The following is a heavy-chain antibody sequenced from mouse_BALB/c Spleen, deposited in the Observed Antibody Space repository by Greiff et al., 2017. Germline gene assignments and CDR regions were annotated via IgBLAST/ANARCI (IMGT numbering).Heavy chain of an antibody. CDR2: ISSGGSYT. V-gene: IGHV5-9-4*01. Sequence: EVQLVESGGGLVKPGGSLKLSCAASGFTFSSYAMSWVRQSPEKRLEWVAEISSGGSYTYYPDTVTGRFTISRDDAKNSLYLEMSSLRSEDTAMYYCARTSYDYEDYWYFEVGGAGTTVTVSS. J-gene: IGHJ1*01. CDR1: GFTFSSYA. CDR3: ARTSYDYEDYWYFEV. D-gene: IGHD2-4*01.